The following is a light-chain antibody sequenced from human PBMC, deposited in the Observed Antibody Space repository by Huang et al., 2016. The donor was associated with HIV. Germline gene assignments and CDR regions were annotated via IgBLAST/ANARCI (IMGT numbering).Light chain of an antibody. J-gene: IGKJ1*01. CDR3: QQYDSSPWT. V-gene: IGKV3-20*01. CDR1: QSVSSSY. Sequence: EIVLTQSPGTLSLSPGERATLSCRASQSVSSSYLDWYQQKHGQAPRLLFYGASSRATGIPDRFSGSGAGTDFTLTISRLEPEDFAVYYCQQYDSSPWTFGQGTKVEIK. CDR2: GAS.